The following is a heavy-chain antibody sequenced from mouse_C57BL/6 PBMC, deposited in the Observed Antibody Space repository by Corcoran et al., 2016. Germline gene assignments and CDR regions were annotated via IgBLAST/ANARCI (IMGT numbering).Heavy chain of an antibody. D-gene: IGHD4-1*01. CDR3: ARELGLWYFDV. CDR1: GYTFTTYG. V-gene: IGHV9-3*01. CDR2: INTYSGVP. J-gene: IGHJ1*03. Sequence: QIQLVQSGPELKKPGETVKISCKASGYTFTTYGMSWVKQAPGKGLKWMGWINTYSGVPTYADDFKGRFAFSLETSASTAYLQINNLKNEDTATYFCARELGLWYFDVWGTGTTVTVSS.